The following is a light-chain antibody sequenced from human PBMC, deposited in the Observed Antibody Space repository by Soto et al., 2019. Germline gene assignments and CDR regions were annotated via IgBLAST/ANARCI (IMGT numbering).Light chain of an antibody. CDR2: DTS. V-gene: IGKV3-15*01. CDR1: QRVSSN. Sequence: EIVLTQSPGTLSLSPGDRATLSCRASQRVSSNYLAWYQQRPGQTPRLLIYDTSIRATGVPARFSGSRSGAEFTLTISSLQSEDFAVYYCQHYVTWPLTFGGGTRWIS. CDR3: QHYVTWPLT. J-gene: IGKJ4*01.